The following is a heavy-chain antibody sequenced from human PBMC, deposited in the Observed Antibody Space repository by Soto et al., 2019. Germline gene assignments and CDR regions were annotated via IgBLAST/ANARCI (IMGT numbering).Heavy chain of an antibody. CDR1: GFIFSGSG. D-gene: IGHD3-22*01. CDR2: VSNDGIRK. CDR3: ARWVGGSMYDSSGKYDS. Sequence: QVQLVESGGGVVQPGRSLRLTCAASGFIFSGSGMHWVRQAPGKGLEWVALVSNDGIRKYYGDSVKGRFTISRDNAENTLYLQRNGLRAEDTAVYYCARWVGGSMYDSSGKYDSWGQGTLVNGSS. V-gene: IGHV3-30*03. J-gene: IGHJ5*01.